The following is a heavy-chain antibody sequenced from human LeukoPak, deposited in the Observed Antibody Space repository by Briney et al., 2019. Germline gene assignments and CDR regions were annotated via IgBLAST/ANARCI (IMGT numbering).Heavy chain of an antibody. D-gene: IGHD6-19*01. CDR2: IYYSGST. CDR1: GGSISSSNW. CDR3: AREGYTSGWYKTDY. V-gene: IGHV4-4*02. Sequence: PSGTLSLTCAVSGGSISSSNWWSWIRQPPGKGLEWIGYIYYSGSTNYNPSLKSRVTMSVDTSKNQFSLRLSSVTAADTAVYYCAREGYTSGWYKTDYWGQGTLVTVSS. J-gene: IGHJ4*02.